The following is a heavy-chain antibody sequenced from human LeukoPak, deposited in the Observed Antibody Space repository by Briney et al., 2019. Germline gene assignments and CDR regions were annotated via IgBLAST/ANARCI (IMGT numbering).Heavy chain of an antibody. CDR3: AKGGYYYDSSGFDY. D-gene: IGHD3-22*01. J-gene: IGHJ4*02. V-gene: IGHV3-30*02. CDR1: GFTFSSYA. CDR2: IRYDGSNK. Sequence: GGSLRLSCAASGFTFSSYAMHWVRQAPGKGLEWVAFIRYDGSNKYYADSVKGRFTISRDNSKNTLYLQMNSLRAEDTAVYYCAKGGYYYDSSGFDYWGQGTLVTVSS.